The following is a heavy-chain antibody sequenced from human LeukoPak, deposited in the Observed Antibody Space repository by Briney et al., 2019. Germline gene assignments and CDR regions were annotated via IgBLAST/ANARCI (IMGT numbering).Heavy chain of an antibody. V-gene: IGHV1-2*02. D-gene: IGHD6-19*01. CDR2: INPNSGGT. J-gene: IGHJ4*02. CDR3: ARVNLWQVRNYYFDY. Sequence: ASVKVSCKASGYTFTGYYMHWVRQAPGQGLEWMGWINPNSGGTNYAQKFQGRVTMTRDTSISTAYMELSRLRSDDTAVYYCARVNLWQVRNYYFDYWGQGTLVTVSS. CDR1: GYTFTGYY.